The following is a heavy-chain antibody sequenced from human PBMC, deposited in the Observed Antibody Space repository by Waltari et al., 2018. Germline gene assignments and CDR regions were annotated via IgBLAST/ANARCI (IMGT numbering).Heavy chain of an antibody. CDR3: VRENWYYDY. CDR1: GYTLPPKH. J-gene: IGHJ4*02. Sequence: QVQLVQSAAEVKLPGAPGKVPCNAVGYTLPPKHVNWVRKAPGLGRQWMGRIITNSGGTDDAQEVQGRVTMTRDTSISTVYMELSSVRSDDTAVYYCVRENWYYDYWGQGTQVTVSS. V-gene: IGHV1-2*02. CDR2: IITNSGGT. D-gene: IGHD1-1*01.